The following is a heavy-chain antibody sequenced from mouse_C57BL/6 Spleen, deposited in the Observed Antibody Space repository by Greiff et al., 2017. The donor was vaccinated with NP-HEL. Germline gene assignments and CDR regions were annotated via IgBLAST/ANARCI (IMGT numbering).Heavy chain of an antibody. CDR1: GFTFSDFY. V-gene: IGHV7-1*01. Sequence: EVKLVESGGGLVQSGRSLRLSCATSGFTFSDFYMEWVRQAPGKGLEWIAASRNKANDYTTEYSASVKGRFIVSRDTSQSILYLQMNALRAEDTAIYYCARDAEGVGAMDYWGQGTSVTVSS. CDR3: ARDAEGVGAMDY. D-gene: IGHD1-3*01. CDR2: SRNKANDYTT. J-gene: IGHJ4*01.